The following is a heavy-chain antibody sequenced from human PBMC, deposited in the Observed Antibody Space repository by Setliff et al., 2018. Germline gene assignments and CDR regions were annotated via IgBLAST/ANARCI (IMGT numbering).Heavy chain of an antibody. CDR2: IYYSGTA. J-gene: IGHJ4*02. V-gene: IGHV4-39*01. D-gene: IGHD3-10*01. Sequence: KTSETLSLTCTVSGGSISSSSYQWGWVRQTPGKGLEWIGSIYYSGTAYYNPSLKSRVTISADTSKNQFSLQVTSVTATDTAVYYCARHEFVGGYHGSVTYRHFDYWGQGILVTVSS. CDR1: GGSISSSSYQ. CDR3: ARHEFVGGYHGSVTYRHFDY.